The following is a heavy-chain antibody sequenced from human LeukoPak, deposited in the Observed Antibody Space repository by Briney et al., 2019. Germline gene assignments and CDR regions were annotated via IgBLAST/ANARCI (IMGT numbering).Heavy chain of an antibody. V-gene: IGHV3-7*04. CDR1: GFTFSHYW. CDR2: IKQDGSEK. CDR3: ARGEFHLPFDI. Sequence: GGSLRLSCAASGFTFSHYWMSWVRQAPGKGLEWVANIKQDGSEKYYVDSVKGRFTISRDNAKSSLYLQMDSLRAEDTAVYYCARGEFHLPFDIWGQGTMVTLSS. J-gene: IGHJ3*02. D-gene: IGHD3-10*01.